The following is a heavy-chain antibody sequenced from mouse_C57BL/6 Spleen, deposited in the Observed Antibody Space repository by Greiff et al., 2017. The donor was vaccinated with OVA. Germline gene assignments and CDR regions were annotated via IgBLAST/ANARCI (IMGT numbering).Heavy chain of an antibody. J-gene: IGHJ1*03. D-gene: IGHD2-4*01. CDR2: IDPNRGGT. Sequence: QVQLQQPGAELVKPGASVKLSCKASGYTFTSYWMHWVKQRPGRGLEWIGRIDPNRGGTKYNEKFKSKAILTVDKPSSTAYMQLSSLTSEDSAVYYCARDYDYLWYFDDWGKGTTVTVSS. CDR3: ARDYDYLWYFDD. CDR1: GYTFTSYW. V-gene: IGHV1-72*01.